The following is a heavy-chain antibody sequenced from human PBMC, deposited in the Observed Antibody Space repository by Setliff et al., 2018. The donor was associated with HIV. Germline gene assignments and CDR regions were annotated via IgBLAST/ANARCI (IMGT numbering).Heavy chain of an antibody. CDR1: GFTFRTYD. D-gene: IGHD3-10*01. V-gene: IGHV3-30*03. J-gene: IGHJ6*02. CDR3: ARSVIGYYYYGMDV. Sequence: PGGSLRLSCAASGFTFRTYDMQWVRQAPGKGLEWVALISDDGSSEYYGASVKGRFIISRDNSKNTLYLQMNSLRAEDTAVYYCARSVIGYYYYGMDVWGQGTLVTVSS. CDR2: ISDDGSSE.